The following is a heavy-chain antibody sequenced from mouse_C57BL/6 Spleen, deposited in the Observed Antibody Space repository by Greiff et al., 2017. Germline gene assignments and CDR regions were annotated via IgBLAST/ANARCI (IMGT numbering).Heavy chain of an antibody. J-gene: IGHJ4*01. D-gene: IGHD2-1*01. V-gene: IGHV5-4*01. Sequence: DVHLVESGGGLVKPGGSLKLSCAASGFTFSSYAMSWVRQTPEKRLEWVATISDGGSYTYYPDNVKGRFTISRDNAKNNLYLQMSHLKSEDTAMYYCARGGGNYDYAMDYWGQGTSVTVSS. CDR3: ARGGGNYDYAMDY. CDR1: GFTFSSYA. CDR2: ISDGGSYT.